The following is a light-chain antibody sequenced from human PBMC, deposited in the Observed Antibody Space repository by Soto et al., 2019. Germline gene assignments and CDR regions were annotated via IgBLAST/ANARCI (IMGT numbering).Light chain of an antibody. CDR2: EVS. J-gene: IGLJ1*01. CDR3: SSYAGSNIPYV. V-gene: IGLV2-8*01. Sequence: QSALTQPPSASGSPGQSVTISCTGTSSDVGGYNYVSWYQQHPGKAPKLMIYEVSKRPSGVPDRFSGSKSGNTASLTVSGLQAEDEADDYCSSYAGSNIPYVFGTGTKVTVL. CDR1: SSDVGGYNY.